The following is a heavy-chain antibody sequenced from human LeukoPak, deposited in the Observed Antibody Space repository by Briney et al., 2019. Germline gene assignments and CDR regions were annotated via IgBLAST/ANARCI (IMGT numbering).Heavy chain of an antibody. CDR2: IYYSGST. J-gene: IGHJ4*02. D-gene: IGHD6-19*01. Sequence: SQTLSLTCTVSGGSISSGGYYWSWIRQHPGKGLWWIGYIYYSGSTYYNPSLKSRVTISVDTSKNQFSLKLSSVTAADTAVYYCAGDISAAGLTYFDYWGQGTLVTVSS. CDR3: AGDISAAGLTYFDY. V-gene: IGHV4-31*03. CDR1: GGSISSGGYY.